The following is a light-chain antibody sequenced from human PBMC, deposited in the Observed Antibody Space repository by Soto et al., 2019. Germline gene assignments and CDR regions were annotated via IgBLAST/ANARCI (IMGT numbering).Light chain of an antibody. J-gene: IGKJ1*01. CDR2: AAS. CDR1: QSIDSM. Sequence: IVMTQSPATLSVSPGERVTLSCRASQSIDSMLAWYQQRPGQAPRLLIYAASTRATGIPARFSGSGSRTEFTLTISGLQSEDFGVYYCQQYKNWRTFGQGTNVEIK. CDR3: QQYKNWRT. V-gene: IGKV3-15*01.